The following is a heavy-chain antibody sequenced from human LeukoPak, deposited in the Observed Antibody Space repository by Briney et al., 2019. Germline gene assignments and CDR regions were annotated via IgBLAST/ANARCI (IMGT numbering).Heavy chain of an antibody. CDR2: ISSSSFI. J-gene: IGHJ4*02. CDR1: GFTFSSYY. D-gene: IGHD5-12*01. Sequence: GGSLRLSCAASGFTFSSYYMNWVRQAPGKGLEWVSSISSSSFIYYADSVKGRFTISRDNAKNSLYLQMNSLRAEDTAVYYCARDLSAYGYGDYWGQGTLVTVSS. V-gene: IGHV3-69-1*01. CDR3: ARDLSAYGYGDY.